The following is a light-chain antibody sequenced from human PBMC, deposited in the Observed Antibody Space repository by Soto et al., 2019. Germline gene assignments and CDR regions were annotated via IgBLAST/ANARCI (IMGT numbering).Light chain of an antibody. CDR1: QRLVHSDGIAS. Sequence: DVVMTQSPLSLPVTLGQPASISFISNQRLVHSDGIASFSWFQQRPGRSPRRLIYKVSNRDSGVPDRFSGSGSGTDFTLKISRVEAEDVGVYYCMQGTHWPPITFGQGTRLETK. J-gene: IGKJ5*01. CDR3: MQGTHWPPIT. CDR2: KVS. V-gene: IGKV2-30*02.